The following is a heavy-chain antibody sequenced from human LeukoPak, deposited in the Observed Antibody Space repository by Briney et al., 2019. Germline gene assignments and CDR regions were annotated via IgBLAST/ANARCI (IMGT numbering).Heavy chain of an antibody. Sequence: GGSLRLSCAASGFTFSSYWMHWVRQASGKGLVWVSRINSDGSSTSYADSVKGRFTISRDNAKNTLYLQMNSLRAEDTAVYYCLVRGIVNFDYFDYWGQGTLVTVSS. D-gene: IGHD3-10*01. V-gene: IGHV3-74*01. J-gene: IGHJ4*02. CDR1: GFTFSSYW. CDR3: LVRGIVNFDYFDY. CDR2: INSDGSST.